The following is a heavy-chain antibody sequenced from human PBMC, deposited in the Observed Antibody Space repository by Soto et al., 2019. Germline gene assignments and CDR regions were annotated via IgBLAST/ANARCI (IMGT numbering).Heavy chain of an antibody. V-gene: IGHV3-23*01. CDR3: AKVTYYYDTSVYYYFDY. CDR1: GFTFSSYS. D-gene: IGHD3-22*01. CDR2: ISGSGVGST. Sequence: PGGSLRLSCVASGFTFSSYSMSWVRQAPGKGLEWVSTISGSGVGSTYYADSVKGRFTISRDNSKNTLYLQMNSLRAEDTAVYYCAKVTYYYDTSVYYYFDYCGQGTQVTVSS. J-gene: IGHJ4*02.